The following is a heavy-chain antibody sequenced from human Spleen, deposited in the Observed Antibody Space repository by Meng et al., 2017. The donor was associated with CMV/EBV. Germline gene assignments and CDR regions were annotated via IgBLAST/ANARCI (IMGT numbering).Heavy chain of an antibody. D-gene: IGHD2-2*02. CDR3: ATGYCSSTSCYTGPAAEYFQH. Sequence: DYYWSWIRQPPGKGLEWIGYIYYSGSTYYNPSLKSRVTISVDTSKNQFSLKLSSVTTADTAVYYCATGYCSSTSCYTGPAAEYFQHWGQGTLVTVSS. CDR2: IYYSGST. CDR1: DYY. V-gene: IGHV4-30-4*08. J-gene: IGHJ1*01.